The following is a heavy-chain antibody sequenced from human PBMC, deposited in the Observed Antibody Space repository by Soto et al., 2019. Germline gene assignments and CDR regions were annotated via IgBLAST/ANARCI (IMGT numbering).Heavy chain of an antibody. CDR1: GYTFTNYD. D-gene: IGHD3-16*01. J-gene: IGHJ4*02. CDR2: MNPNSADT. Sequence: QVQLVQSGAEVKKPGASVTVSCKAYGYTFTNYDFNWVRQATGHGLEWLGWMNPNSADTGYAQNYQGGETLTRNTSINTSCMELSSLTSEDTAVYYCPRNIPSTGLFDYWGQGTPVTVSS. V-gene: IGHV1-8*01. CDR3: PRNIPSTGLFDY.